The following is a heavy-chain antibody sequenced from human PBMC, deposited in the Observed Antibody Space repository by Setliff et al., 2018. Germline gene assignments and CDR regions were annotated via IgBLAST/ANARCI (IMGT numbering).Heavy chain of an antibody. V-gene: IGHV4-61*08. CDR3: ARDSGYYLYYFDY. D-gene: IGHD3-22*01. CDR1: GDSMSGDSTGAQY. J-gene: IGHJ4*02. Sequence: SETLSLTCTVSGDSMSGDSTGAQYWSWIRQAPGKGLEYIGYIYYSGSTNYNPSLKSRVTMPVDTSKNQFSLKLSSVTAADTAVYYCARDSGYYLYYFDYWGQGTLVTVSS. CDR2: IYYSGST.